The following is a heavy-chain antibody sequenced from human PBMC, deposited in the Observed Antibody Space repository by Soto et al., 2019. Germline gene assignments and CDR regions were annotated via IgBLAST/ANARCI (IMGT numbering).Heavy chain of an antibody. V-gene: IGHV2-5*01. CDR2: ISWKDEK. CDR1: GFSLSTSGAV. CDR3: AQSSVGNYYRWYFDS. J-gene: IGHJ4*02. Sequence: QITLKESGPTLVKTTQNLTVTCTFSGFSLSTSGAVVGWIRQSPGKAPEWLALISWKDEKRYNPGLKSRLTITQETSKNQGVLTMTDLDHVDTATYFCAQSSVGNYYRWYFDSWGQGTLVTVSS. D-gene: IGHD3-10*01.